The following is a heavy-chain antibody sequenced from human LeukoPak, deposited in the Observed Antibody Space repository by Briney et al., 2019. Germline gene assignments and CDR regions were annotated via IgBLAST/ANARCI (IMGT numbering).Heavy chain of an antibody. CDR3: VTGLGYGWYSHYYMDV. CDR2: IYPGDSDT. V-gene: IGHV5-51*01. D-gene: IGHD6-19*01. Sequence: GESLKISCKGSGYSFTSYWIGWVRQMPGKGLEWMGIIYPGDSDTRYSPSFQGQVTISADKSISTAYLQWSSLKASDTAMYYCVTGLGYGWYSHYYMDVWGKGTTVTISS. CDR1: GYSFTSYW. J-gene: IGHJ6*03.